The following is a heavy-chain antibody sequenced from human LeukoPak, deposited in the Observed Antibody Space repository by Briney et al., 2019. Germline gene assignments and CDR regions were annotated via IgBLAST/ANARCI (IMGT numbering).Heavy chain of an antibody. J-gene: IGHJ4*02. Sequence: GGSLRLSCAASGFTVSSNYMSWVRQAPGKGLEWVSSTSSSSSYIYYADSVKGRFTISRDNAKNSLYLQMNSLRAEDTAVYYCASLMYYDFWSGYYRLDYWGQGTLVTVSS. D-gene: IGHD3-3*01. V-gene: IGHV3-21*01. CDR3: ASLMYYDFWSGYYRLDY. CDR2: TSSSSSYI. CDR1: GFTVSSNY.